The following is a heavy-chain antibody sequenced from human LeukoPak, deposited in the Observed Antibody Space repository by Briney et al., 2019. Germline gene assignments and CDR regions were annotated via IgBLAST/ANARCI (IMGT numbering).Heavy chain of an antibody. CDR1: GGSMTSYY. CDR3: ASMRWLQSPFDY. CDR2: VSTSGST. V-gene: IGHV4-4*07. Sequence: SETLSLTCTVSGGSMTSYYWSWIRRTAGKGLEWIGRVSTSGSTNFNSSLKSRVTMSVDTSKNQFSLKLRSVTAADTAVYYCASMRWLQSPFDYWGQGTLVTVSS. J-gene: IGHJ4*02. D-gene: IGHD5-24*01.